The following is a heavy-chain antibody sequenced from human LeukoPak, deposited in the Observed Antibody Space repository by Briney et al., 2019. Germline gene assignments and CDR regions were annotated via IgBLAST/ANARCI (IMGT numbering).Heavy chain of an antibody. Sequence: SETLSLTCTVSGGSISSGDYYWSWIRQPPGKGVEWIGYIYYSGSTYYNPSLKSRVTISVDTSKNQFSLKLSSVTAADTAVYYCARDRITMVRGSGGWFDPWGQGTLVTVSS. J-gene: IGHJ5*02. CDR1: GGSISSGDYY. D-gene: IGHD3-10*01. CDR3: ARDRITMVRGSGGWFDP. V-gene: IGHV4-30-4*01. CDR2: IYYSGST.